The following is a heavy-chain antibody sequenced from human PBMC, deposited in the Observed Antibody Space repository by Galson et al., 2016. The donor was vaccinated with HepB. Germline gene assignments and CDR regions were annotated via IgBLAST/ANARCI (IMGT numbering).Heavy chain of an antibody. V-gene: IGHV3-48*02. CDR3: ARKSPFGPLDY. D-gene: IGHD2/OR15-2a*01. CDR1: AFSFSSYS. CDR2: ISSTRTIT. Sequence: SLRLSCAASAFSFSSYSMNWVRQAPGKGLEWISYISSTRTITYYADSVKGRFTISRDNAKNSLYLQMDSLRDDDTAVYYCARKSPFGPLDYWGHGTLVSVSS. J-gene: IGHJ4*01.